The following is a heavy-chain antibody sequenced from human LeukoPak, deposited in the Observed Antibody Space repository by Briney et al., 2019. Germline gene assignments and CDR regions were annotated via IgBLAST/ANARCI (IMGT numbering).Heavy chain of an antibody. V-gene: IGHV4-39*01. D-gene: IGHD3-22*01. CDR3: ASSSSGYSGTEYYYYYGMDV. CDR1: GGSISSSSYY. CDR2: IYYSGST. Sequence: SETLSLTCTVSGGSISSSSYYWGWIRQPPGKGLEWIGSIYYSGSTYYNPSLKSRVTISVDTSKNQFSLKLSSVTAADTAVYYCASSSSGYSGTEYYYYYGMDVWGQGTTVTVSS. J-gene: IGHJ6*02.